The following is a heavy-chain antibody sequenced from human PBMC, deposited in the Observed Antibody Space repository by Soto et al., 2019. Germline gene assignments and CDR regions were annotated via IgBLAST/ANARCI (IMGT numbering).Heavy chain of an antibody. CDR1: GGSISSSSYY. J-gene: IGHJ5*02. Sequence: QLQLQESGPGLVKPSETLSLTCTVSGGSISSSSYYWGWIRQPPGKGLEWIGSIYYSGSTYYNPSLKSRVTISVDTSKNQCSLKLSSVTAADTAVYYCARPGGHDYGDLNWFDPRGQGTLVTVSS. CDR2: IYYSGST. D-gene: IGHD4-17*01. CDR3: ARPGGHDYGDLNWFDP. V-gene: IGHV4-39*01.